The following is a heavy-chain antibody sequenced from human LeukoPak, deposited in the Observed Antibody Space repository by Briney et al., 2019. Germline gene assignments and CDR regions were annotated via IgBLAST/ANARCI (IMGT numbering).Heavy chain of an antibody. J-gene: IGHJ6*03. CDR2: INPSGGST. V-gene: IGHV1-46*01. CDR3: ARAHGGYYYDSSGYYPRAYYYYYMDV. D-gene: IGHD3-22*01. Sequence: ASVKVSCKASGYTFTSYYMHWVRQAPGQGLEWMGIINPSGGSTSYAQKFQGRVTMTRDMSTSTVYMELSSLRSEDTAVYYCARAHGGYYYDSSGYYPRAYYYYYMDVWGKGTTVTVSS. CDR1: GYTFTSYY.